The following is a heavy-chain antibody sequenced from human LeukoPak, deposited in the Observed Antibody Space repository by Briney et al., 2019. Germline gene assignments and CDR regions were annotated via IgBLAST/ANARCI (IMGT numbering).Heavy chain of an antibody. D-gene: IGHD3-3*01. Sequence: SETLSLTCTVSGGSISSYYWSWIRQPPGKGLEWIGYIYYSGSTNYNPSLKSRVTISVDTSKNQFSLKLSSVTAADTAVYYCARAILSGYPDSWGQGTLVIVFS. CDR1: GGSISSYY. J-gene: IGHJ4*02. CDR2: IYYSGST. CDR3: ARAILSGYPDS. V-gene: IGHV4-59*01.